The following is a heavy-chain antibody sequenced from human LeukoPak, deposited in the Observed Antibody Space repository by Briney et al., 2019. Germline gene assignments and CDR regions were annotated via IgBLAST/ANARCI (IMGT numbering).Heavy chain of an antibody. V-gene: IGHV4-39*07. J-gene: IGHJ4*02. CDR3: ARVDPDSSSTLEVFDY. D-gene: IGHD6-6*01. Sequence: PSETLSLTCTASSGSISSTSYYWGWIRQPPGRGLEWIGGIIYSGNTYYNPSLKSRVTISVDTTKNQFSLKLSSVTAADTAVYYCARVDPDSSSTLEVFDYWGQGTLVTVSS. CDR1: SGSISSTSYY. CDR2: IIYSGNT.